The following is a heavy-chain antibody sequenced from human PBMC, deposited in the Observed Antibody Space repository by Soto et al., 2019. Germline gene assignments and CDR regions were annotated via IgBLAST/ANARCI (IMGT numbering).Heavy chain of an antibody. CDR1: GDSISSADYY. CDR3: ARDLWVEPELYYYGMDV. V-gene: IGHV4-30-4*01. D-gene: IGHD1-1*01. J-gene: IGHJ6*02. CDR2: IFYSGTT. Sequence: SETLSLTCTVSGDSISSADYYWSWIRQTPGKGLEWIGHIFYSGTTYYNPSLKSRLTITVDTSKNHFSLRLTSVTAADTAVYYCARDLWVEPELYYYGMDVWGQGTTVTVSS.